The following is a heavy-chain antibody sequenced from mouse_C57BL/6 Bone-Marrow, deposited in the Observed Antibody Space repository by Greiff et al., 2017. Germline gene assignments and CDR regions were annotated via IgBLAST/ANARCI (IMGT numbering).Heavy chain of an antibody. J-gene: IGHJ2*01. CDR2: INPNNGGT. Sequence: VQLQQSGPELVKPGASVKISCKASGYTFTDYYMNWVKQSHGKSLEWIGDINPNNGGTSYNQKFKGKATLTVDTSSSTAYMELRSLTSEDSAVYYCASRHYYGSSYGFDYWGQGTTLTVSS. CDR1: GYTFTDYY. CDR3: ASRHYYGSSYGFDY. D-gene: IGHD1-1*01. V-gene: IGHV1-26*01.